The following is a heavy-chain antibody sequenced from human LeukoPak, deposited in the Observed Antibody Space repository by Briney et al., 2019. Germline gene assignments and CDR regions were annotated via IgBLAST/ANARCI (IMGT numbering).Heavy chain of an antibody. D-gene: IGHD5-18*01. Sequence: GESLKISCKGSGYSFTSYWIGGVRQMPGKGLEGMGIIYPGDSDTRYSPSFQGQVTISADKSISTAYLQWSSLKASDTAMYYCARHKSGIQLFSRAPARYYFDYWGQGTLVTVSS. CDR1: GYSFTSYW. CDR2: IYPGDSDT. CDR3: ARHKSGIQLFSRAPARYYFDY. J-gene: IGHJ4*02. V-gene: IGHV5-51*01.